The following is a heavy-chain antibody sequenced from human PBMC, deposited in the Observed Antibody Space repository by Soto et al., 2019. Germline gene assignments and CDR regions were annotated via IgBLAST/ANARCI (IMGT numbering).Heavy chain of an antibody. CDR1: GFTFSDYY. Sequence: QVQLVESGGGLVKPGGSLRLSCAASGFTFSDYYMSWIRQAPGKGLEWVSYISSSSSYTNYADSVKGRFTISRDNAKNSLYLQMNSLRAEDTAVYYCARVIRHYGDFDPFDIWGQGTMVTVSS. J-gene: IGHJ3*02. D-gene: IGHD4-17*01. V-gene: IGHV3-11*05. CDR2: ISSSSSYT. CDR3: ARVIRHYGDFDPFDI.